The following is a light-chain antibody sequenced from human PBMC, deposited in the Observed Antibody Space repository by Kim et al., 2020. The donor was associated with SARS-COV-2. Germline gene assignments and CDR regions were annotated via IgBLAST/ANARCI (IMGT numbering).Light chain of an antibody. J-gene: IGLJ2*01. Sequence: VNLTCTQSRGHSSYAIEWHQQQPKKGPRYLMKLNSDGSHSKGDGIPDRFSGSSSGAERYLTISSLQSEDEADYYCQTWGTGIHVVFGGGTQLTVL. CDR3: QTWGTGIHVV. CDR1: RGHSSYA. V-gene: IGLV4-69*01. CDR2: LNSDGSH.